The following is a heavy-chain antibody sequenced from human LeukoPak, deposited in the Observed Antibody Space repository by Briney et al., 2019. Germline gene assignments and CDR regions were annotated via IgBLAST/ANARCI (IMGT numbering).Heavy chain of an antibody. CDR2: IYTSGST. CDR3: ARDRTKVVPAATLYYYYMDV. CDR1: GGSFSNYY. V-gene: IGHV4-4*07. D-gene: IGHD2-2*01. J-gene: IGHJ6*03. Sequence: SETLSLTCTVSGGSFSNYYWSWIRQPAGKGLEWIGRIYTSGSTNYNPSLKSRVTMSVDTSKNQFSLKLSSVTAADTAVYYCARDRTKVVPAATLYYYYMDVWGKGTTVTVSS.